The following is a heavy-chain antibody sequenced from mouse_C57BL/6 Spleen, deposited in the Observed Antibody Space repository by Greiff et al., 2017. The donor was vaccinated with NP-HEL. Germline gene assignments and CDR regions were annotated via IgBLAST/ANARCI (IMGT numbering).Heavy chain of an antibody. D-gene: IGHD1-1*01. CDR1: GYTFTSYW. V-gene: IGHV1-74*01. CDR3: AIGGIYYDGSSYPSYAMDY. J-gene: IGHJ4*01. Sequence: QVQLQQPGAELVKPGASVKVSCKASGYTFTSYWMHWVKQRPGQGLEWIGRIHPSDSDTNYNQKFKGKATLTVDKSSSTAYMQLSSLTSEDSAVYYCAIGGIYYDGSSYPSYAMDYWGQGTSVTVSS. CDR2: IHPSDSDT.